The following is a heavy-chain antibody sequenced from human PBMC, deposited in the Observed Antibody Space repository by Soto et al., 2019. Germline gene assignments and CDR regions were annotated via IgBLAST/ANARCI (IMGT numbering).Heavy chain of an antibody. Sequence: SETLSLTCTVSGGSISSSSYYWGWIRQPPGKGLEWIGSIYYSGSTYYNPSLKSRVTISVDTSKNQFSLKLSSVTAADTAVYYCARRGRTTVRDWFDPWGQGTLVTVSS. CDR3: ARRGRTTVRDWFDP. CDR1: GGSISSSSYY. CDR2: IYYSGST. D-gene: IGHD4-17*01. J-gene: IGHJ5*02. V-gene: IGHV4-39*01.